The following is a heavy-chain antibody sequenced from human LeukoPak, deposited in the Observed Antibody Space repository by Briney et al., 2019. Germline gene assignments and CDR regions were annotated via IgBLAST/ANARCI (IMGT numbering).Heavy chain of an antibody. V-gene: IGHV4-61*01. CDR3: AGGGISSFDY. CDR2: IYYSGST. D-gene: IGHD3-16*01. Sequence: KPSETLSLTCTVSGGSISSSSYYWSWIRQPPGKGLEWIGYIYYSGSTNYNPSLKSRVTISVDTSKNQFSLKLSSVTAADTAVYYCAGGGISSFDYWGQGTLVTVSS. CDR1: GGSISSSSYY. J-gene: IGHJ4*02.